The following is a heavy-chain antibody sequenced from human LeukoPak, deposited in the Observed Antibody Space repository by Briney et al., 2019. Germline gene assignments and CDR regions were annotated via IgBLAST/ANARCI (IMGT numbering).Heavy chain of an antibody. CDR3: ARLITGTTPGGLDY. D-gene: IGHD1-20*01. V-gene: IGHV5-51*01. CDR1: GYSFTSYL. Sequence: GESLKISCKGSGYSFTSYLIGWVREMPGKLLEWMGIIYPGDSDTRYSPSFHGQVTISADKSIRTAYLQWSSLKASDTAMYYCARLITGTTPGGLDYWGQGTMVTVSS. CDR2: IYPGDSDT. J-gene: IGHJ4*02.